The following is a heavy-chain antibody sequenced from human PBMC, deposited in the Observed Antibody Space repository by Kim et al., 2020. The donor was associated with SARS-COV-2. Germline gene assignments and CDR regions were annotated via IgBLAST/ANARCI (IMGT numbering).Heavy chain of an antibody. V-gene: IGHV5-51*01. D-gene: IGHD2-8*02. CDR1: GYSFTNFW. CDR2: IYPGDSNT. Sequence: GESLKISCKASGYSFTNFWIGWVRQMPGKGLEWMGIIYPGDSNTRYSPSFQGQVTISADTSINTASLYWSSLKASDTAMYYCVRRLYCAGGACYWCPFDYWGQGTLVTVSS. J-gene: IGHJ4*02. CDR3: VRRLYCAGGACYWCPFDY.